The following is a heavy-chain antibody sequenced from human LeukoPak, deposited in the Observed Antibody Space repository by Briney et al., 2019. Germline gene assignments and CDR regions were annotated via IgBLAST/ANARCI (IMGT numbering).Heavy chain of an antibody. CDR1: GGSISSYY. V-gene: IGHV4-59*01. CDR3: AASLPSGSYERLFDY. Sequence: SETLSLTCTVSGGSISSYYWSWIRQPPGKGLEWIGYIYYSGSTNYDPSLKSRVTISVDTSKNQFSLKLSSVTAADTAVYYCAASLPSGSYERLFDYWGQGTLVTVSS. D-gene: IGHD1-26*01. CDR2: IYYSGST. J-gene: IGHJ4*02.